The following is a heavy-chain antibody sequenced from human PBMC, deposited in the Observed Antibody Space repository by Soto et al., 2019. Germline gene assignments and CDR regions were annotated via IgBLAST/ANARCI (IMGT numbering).Heavy chain of an antibody. V-gene: IGHV4-59*01. J-gene: IGHJ6*02. CDR3: ARESTGAYDFWSGYPPPGYGMDV. D-gene: IGHD3-3*01. CDR1: GGSISSYY. Sequence: ETLSLTCTVSGGSISSYYWSWIRQPPGKGLEWIGYIYYSGSTNYNPSLKSRVTISVDTSKNQFSLKLSSVTAADTAVYYCARESTGAYDFWSGYPPPGYGMDVWGQGTTVTVSS. CDR2: IYYSGST.